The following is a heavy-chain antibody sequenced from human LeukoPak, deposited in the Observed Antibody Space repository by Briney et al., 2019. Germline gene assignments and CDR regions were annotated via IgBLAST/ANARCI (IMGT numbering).Heavy chain of an antibody. V-gene: IGHV1-69*01. CDR2: IIPIFGTA. D-gene: IGHD3-22*01. J-gene: IGHJ4*02. Sequence: SVKVSCKASGGTFNSYAISWVRQAPGQGLEWMGGIIPIFGTANYAQKFQGRVTITADESTSTAYMELSSLRSEGTAVYYCASCHSYDSSGYYYLDNWGQGTLVTVSS. CDR1: GGTFNSYA. CDR3: ASCHSYDSSGYYYLDN.